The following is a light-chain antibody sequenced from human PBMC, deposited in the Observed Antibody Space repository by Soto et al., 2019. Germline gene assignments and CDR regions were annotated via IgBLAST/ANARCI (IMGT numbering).Light chain of an antibody. J-gene: IGKJ3*01. CDR2: TAS. V-gene: IGKV1-27*01. Sequence: DIQMTQSPSSVSASVGDRVTITCRASQGISDFLAWYQQKPGKVPKLLIYTASTLQSGVPSRFSGSGSGTDFTLTIASLQPEDVGTYYCQKYYSAPFTFGPGTRVDIK. CDR3: QKYYSAPFT. CDR1: QGISDF.